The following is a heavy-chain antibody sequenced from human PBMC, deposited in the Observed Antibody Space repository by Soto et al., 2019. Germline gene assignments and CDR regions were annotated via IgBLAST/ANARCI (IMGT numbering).Heavy chain of an antibody. J-gene: IGHJ4*02. D-gene: IGHD3-10*01. Sequence: QVQLVESGGGVVQPGRSLRLSCAASGFTFTAFGLHWVRQAPGKGLEWVGLISFDGTTKYFADSVRGRFTISRDNSKHMLFLQLNSLRVEDTAVYYCARHRDGGTYTYIDHWGPGTLVTVSS. V-gene: IGHV3-30-3*01. CDR3: ARHRDGGTYTYIDH. CDR1: GFTFTAFG. CDR2: ISFDGTTK.